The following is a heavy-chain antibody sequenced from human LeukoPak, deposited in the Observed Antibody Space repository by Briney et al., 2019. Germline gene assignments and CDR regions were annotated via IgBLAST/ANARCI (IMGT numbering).Heavy chain of an antibody. D-gene: IGHD5-18*01. J-gene: IGHJ6*03. CDR2: ISDSGST. V-gene: IGHV4-59*08. CDR1: GGSISSYY. CDR3: ARPVKGYIDSYHYMDV. Sequence: RPSETLSLTCTVSGGSISSYYWSWIRQPPGKGLEWIGYISDSGSTNYNPSLKGRVTIFADTSKNQFSLRLSSVTAADTAVYFCARPVKGYIDSYHYMDVWGKGTTVTVSS.